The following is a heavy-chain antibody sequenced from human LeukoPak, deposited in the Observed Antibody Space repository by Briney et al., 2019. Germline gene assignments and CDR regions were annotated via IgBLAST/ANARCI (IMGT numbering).Heavy chain of an antibody. J-gene: IGHJ4*02. Sequence: ASVKVSCKASGYIFTSYGVSWVRQAPGQGLEWMGWISAYNGNTNYAQKHQGRVTMTTDTSTSTAYMELRSLRSDGTAVYYCVRNLYYDSSGYAPGHYWGQGTLVTVSS. CDR3: VRNLYYDSSGYAPGHY. CDR2: ISAYNGNT. D-gene: IGHD3-22*01. CDR1: GYIFTSYG. V-gene: IGHV1-18*01.